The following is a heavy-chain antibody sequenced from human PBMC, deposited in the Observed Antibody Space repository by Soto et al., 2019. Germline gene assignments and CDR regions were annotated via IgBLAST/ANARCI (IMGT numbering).Heavy chain of an antibody. Sequence: SGPTLVNPTQTLTLTCTFSGFSLSTSGMCVSWIRQPPGKALEWLALIDWDDDKYYSTSLKTRLTISKDTSKNQVVLTMTNMDPVDTATYYCARIDSGGWTAWAFDIWGQGTMVTVSS. CDR3: ARIDSGGWTAWAFDI. CDR1: GFSLSTSGMC. CDR2: IDWDDDK. D-gene: IGHD6-19*01. J-gene: IGHJ3*02. V-gene: IGHV2-70*01.